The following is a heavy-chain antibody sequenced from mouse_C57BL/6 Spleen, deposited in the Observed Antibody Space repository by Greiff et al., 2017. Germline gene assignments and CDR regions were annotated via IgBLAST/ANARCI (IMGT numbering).Heavy chain of an antibody. V-gene: IGHV1-59*01. CDR2: IDPSDSYT. J-gene: IGHJ2*01. D-gene: IGHD1-1*01. Sequence: QVQLQQPGAELVRPGTSVKLSCKASGYTFTSYWMHWVKQRPGQGLEWIGVIDPSDSYTNYNQKFKGKATLTVDTSSSTAYMQLSSLTSEDSAVYYCARDYYGSSWDYWGQGTTLTVSS. CDR1: GYTFTSYW. CDR3: ARDYYGSSWDY.